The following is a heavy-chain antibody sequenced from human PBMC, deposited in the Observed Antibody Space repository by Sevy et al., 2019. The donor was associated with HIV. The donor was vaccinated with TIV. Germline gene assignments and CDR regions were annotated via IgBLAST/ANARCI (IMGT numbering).Heavy chain of an antibody. V-gene: IGHV3-7*03. J-gene: IGHJ4*02. Sequence: GGSLRLSCAASGFTFSSYWMSWVRQAPGKGLEWVANIKQDGSEKYYVDSVKGRFTISRDNAKNSLYLQMNSLRAEDTAVYYCASADFLSGYYIDYWGQGTLVTVSA. CDR3: ASADFLSGYYIDY. D-gene: IGHD3-3*01. CDR1: GFTFSSYW. CDR2: IKQDGSEK.